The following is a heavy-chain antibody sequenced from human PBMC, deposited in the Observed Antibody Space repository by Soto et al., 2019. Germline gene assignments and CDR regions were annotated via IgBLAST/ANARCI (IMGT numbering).Heavy chain of an antibody. CDR2: INHSGST. D-gene: IGHD3-9*01. Sequence: QVQLQQWGAGLLKPSETLSLTCAVYGGSFSGYYWSWIRQPPGKGLEWIGEINHSGSTNYNPSLKSRVTIAVDTSKNQFYLKLSSVTAADTAVYYCARGSHELRYFDWLYYGMDVWGQGTTVTVSS. V-gene: IGHV4-34*01. J-gene: IGHJ6*02. CDR3: ARGSHELRYFDWLYYGMDV. CDR1: GGSFSGYY.